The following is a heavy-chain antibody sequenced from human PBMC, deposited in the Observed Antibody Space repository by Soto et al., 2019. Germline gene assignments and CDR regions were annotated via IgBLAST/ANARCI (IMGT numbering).Heavy chain of an antibody. Sequence: QVQLVQSGAEVKKPGSSVKVSCKASGGTFSSYAISWVRQAPGQGLEWMGGIIPIFGTANYAQNFQGRVTINADESTSTAYMELSSLRSEDTAVYYCAREGMVLVPAHIRTYGMDVWGQGTTVTVSS. CDR1: GGTFSSYA. CDR3: AREGMVLVPAHIRTYGMDV. D-gene: IGHD2-2*01. CDR2: IIPIFGTA. J-gene: IGHJ6*02. V-gene: IGHV1-69*12.